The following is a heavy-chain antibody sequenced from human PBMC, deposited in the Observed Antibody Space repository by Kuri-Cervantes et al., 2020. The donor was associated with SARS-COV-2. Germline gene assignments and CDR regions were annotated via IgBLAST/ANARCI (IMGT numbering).Heavy chain of an antibody. D-gene: IGHD1/OR15-1a*01. J-gene: IGHJ4*02. CDR3: PIWNTGLNQIDY. CDR2: ISSSSSTI. CDR1: GFTFSSYS. V-gene: IGHV3-48*04. Sequence: GGSLRLSCAASGFTFSSYSMNWVRQAPEKGLEWVSYISSSSSTIYYADSVKGRFTISRDNAKNSLYLEMNSLRAEDTAVYYCPIWNTGLNQIDYWGQGTLVTVSS.